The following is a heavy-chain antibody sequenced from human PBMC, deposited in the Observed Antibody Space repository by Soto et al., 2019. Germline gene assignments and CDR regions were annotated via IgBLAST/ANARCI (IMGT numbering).Heavy chain of an antibody. Sequence: GGSLRLSCAASGFTFSSYGMHWVRQAPGKGLEWVAVIWYDGSNKYYADSVKGRFTISRDNSKNTLYLQMNSLRAEDTAVYYCARDLGYCSGGSCYLYYYYYGMDVWGQGTTVTVSS. V-gene: IGHV3-33*01. CDR1: GFTFSSYG. CDR3: ARDLGYCSGGSCYLYYYYYGMDV. CDR2: IWYDGSNK. D-gene: IGHD2-15*01. J-gene: IGHJ6*02.